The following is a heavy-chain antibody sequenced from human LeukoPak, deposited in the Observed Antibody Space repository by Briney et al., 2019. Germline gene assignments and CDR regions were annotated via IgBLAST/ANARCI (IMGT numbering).Heavy chain of an antibody. D-gene: IGHD2-2*01. V-gene: IGHV3-33*01. CDR2: IWYDGSNK. Sequence: GGSLRLSCAASGFTFSSYGMHWVRQAPGKGLEWVAVIWYDGSNKYYADSVKGRFTISRDNSKNTLYLQMNNLRAEDTAVYYCARGIVVVPAAIPYWGQGTLVTVSS. J-gene: IGHJ4*02. CDR1: GFTFSSYG. CDR3: ARGIVVVPAAIPY.